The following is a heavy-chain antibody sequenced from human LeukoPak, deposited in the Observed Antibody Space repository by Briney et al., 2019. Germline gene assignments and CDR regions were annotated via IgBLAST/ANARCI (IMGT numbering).Heavy chain of an antibody. CDR1: GFTFSSYW. CDR2: IWYDGSNK. D-gene: IGHD2-21*02. V-gene: IGHV3-33*08. CDR3: ARDQDIVVVTAPFDY. J-gene: IGHJ4*02. Sequence: PGGSLRLSCAASGFTFSSYWMSWVRQAPGKGLEWVAVIWYDGSNKYYADSVKGRFTISRDNSKNTLYLQMNSLRAEDTAVYYCARDQDIVVVTAPFDYWGQGTLVTVSS.